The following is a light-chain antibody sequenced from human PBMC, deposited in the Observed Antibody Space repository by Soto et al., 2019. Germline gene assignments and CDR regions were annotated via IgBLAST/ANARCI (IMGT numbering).Light chain of an antibody. CDR2: GSS. CDR3: LQYNNWPPWT. CDR1: QSVSSN. J-gene: IGKJ1*01. V-gene: IGKV3-15*01. Sequence: EIVMTQAPATLSVSPGERATLSCRASQSVSSNLAWYQQKPGQSPRLLIYGSSTRATGIPAWFSGSGSGTEFTLTISSLQSEDFAVYYCLQYNNWPPWTFGQGTKVEIK.